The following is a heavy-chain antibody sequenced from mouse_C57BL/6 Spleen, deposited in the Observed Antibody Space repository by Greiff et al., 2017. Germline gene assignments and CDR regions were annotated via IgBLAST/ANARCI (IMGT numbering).Heavy chain of an antibody. CDR3: ARHEGDDYDGNYYAMDY. CDR1: GYTFTEYT. Sequence: VKLQESGAELVKPGASVKLSCKASGYTFTEYTIHWVKQRSGQGLEWIGWFYPGSGSIKYNEKFKDKATLTADKSSSTVYMELSRLTSEDSAVYFCARHEGDDYDGNYYAMDYWGQGTSVTVSS. CDR2: FYPGSGSI. D-gene: IGHD2-4*01. V-gene: IGHV1-62-2*01. J-gene: IGHJ4*01.